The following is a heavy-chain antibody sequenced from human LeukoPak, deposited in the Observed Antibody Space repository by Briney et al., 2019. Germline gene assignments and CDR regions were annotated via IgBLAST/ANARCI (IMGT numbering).Heavy chain of an antibody. V-gene: IGHV3-21*01. CDR1: GFSFSDYT. D-gene: IGHD3-3*01. CDR3: ATDTLRFRMDV. Sequence: GGSLRLSCAVSGFSFSDYTLNWVRQAPGKGLEWVSSISSRSTYTYYADSVKGRFTISRDNAKNSLYLQMNSLTAEDTALYYCATDTLRFRMDVWGNGTTVIVSS. CDR2: ISSRSTYT. J-gene: IGHJ6*04.